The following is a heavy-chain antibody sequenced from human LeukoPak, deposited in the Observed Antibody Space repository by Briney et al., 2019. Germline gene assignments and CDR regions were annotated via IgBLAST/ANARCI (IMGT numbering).Heavy chain of an antibody. J-gene: IGHJ4*02. CDR2: ISSSSAYI. CDR3: ARDPSTKVRGVRFDY. V-gene: IGHV3-21*01. Sequence: GGSLRLSCAASGFTFNFYTMNWVRQAPGKRLEWVSSISSSSAYIHYADSVTGRFTISRDNAKNSLYLDMNSLRAEDTAVYYCARDPSTKVRGVRFDYWGQGILVTVSS. D-gene: IGHD3-10*01. CDR1: GFTFNFYT.